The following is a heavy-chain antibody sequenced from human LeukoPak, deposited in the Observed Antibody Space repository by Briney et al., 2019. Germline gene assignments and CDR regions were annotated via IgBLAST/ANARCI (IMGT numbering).Heavy chain of an antibody. CDR3: ARVCYDYVWGSTYNWFDP. CDR2: INHSGST. J-gene: IGHJ5*02. Sequence: SGTLSLTCAVSGGSISSGNWWSWVRQPPGKGLEWIGEINHSGSTNYNPSLKSRVTISVDTSKNHFSLKLSSVTAADTAVYYCARVCYDYVWGSTYNWFDPWGQGTLVTVSS. V-gene: IGHV4-4*02. D-gene: IGHD3-16*01. CDR1: GGSISSGNW.